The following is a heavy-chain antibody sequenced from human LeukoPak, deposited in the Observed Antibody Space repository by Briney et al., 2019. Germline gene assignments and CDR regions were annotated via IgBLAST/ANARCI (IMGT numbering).Heavy chain of an antibody. V-gene: IGHV4-39*01. J-gene: IGHJ4*02. Sequence: PSETETLLCTVSGGSVSSSSYYWGWIRQPPMKGLEWIGSIYYSGSTEYNLSLKSRVTISVDTSRNQFSLKLSSVTAADTAVYYCARHQSYGSGTYYAPFDNRGQGILGSASS. CDR3: ARHQSYGSGTYYAPFDN. CDR1: GGSVSSSSYY. D-gene: IGHD3-10*01. CDR2: IYYSGST.